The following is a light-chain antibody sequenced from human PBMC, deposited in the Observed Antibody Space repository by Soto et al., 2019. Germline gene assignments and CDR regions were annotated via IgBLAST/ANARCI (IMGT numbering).Light chain of an antibody. CDR3: QQYNSDSRT. CDR1: QSISAW. J-gene: IGKJ1*01. Sequence: DIQMTQSPSTLSASVGDRVTITCRASQSISAWLAWYQQKPGKAPKLLIYKASSLASGVPSRFSGSGSGTEFTLTISSLQPDDFATYYCQQYNSDSRTFGQGTKVEIK. V-gene: IGKV1-5*03. CDR2: KAS.